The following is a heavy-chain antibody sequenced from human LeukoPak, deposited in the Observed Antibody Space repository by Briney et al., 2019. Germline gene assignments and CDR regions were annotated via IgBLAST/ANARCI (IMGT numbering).Heavy chain of an antibody. V-gene: IGHV3-23*01. CDR1: GFTFSSYA. D-gene: IGHD3-22*01. CDR2: ISGSGGST. Sequence: GGSLRLSCAASGFTFSSYAMSWVRQAPGKGLEWVSAISGSGGSTYYADSVKGQFTISRDNSKNTLYLQMNSLRAEDTAVYYCAKDRLTYYYDSSGYYFFDYWGQGTLVTVSS. CDR3: AKDRLTYYYDSSGYYFFDY. J-gene: IGHJ4*02.